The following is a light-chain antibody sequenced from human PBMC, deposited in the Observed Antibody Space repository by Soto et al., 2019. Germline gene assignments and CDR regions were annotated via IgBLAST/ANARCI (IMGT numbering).Light chain of an antibody. CDR1: SSDVGTFNL. CDR3: CSYAGTRTSWV. CDR2: EGT. V-gene: IGLV2-23*01. Sequence: QSALTQPASVSGFLGQSITMSCTGSSSDVGTFNLVSWFQQHPGKAPKLLIFEGTKRPSGVSDRFSGSKSGNTASLTISGLQAEDEADYHCCSYAGTRTSWVFGTGTMLT. J-gene: IGLJ1*01.